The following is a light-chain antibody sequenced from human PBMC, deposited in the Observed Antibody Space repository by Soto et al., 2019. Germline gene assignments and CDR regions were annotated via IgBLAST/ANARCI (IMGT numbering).Light chain of an antibody. J-gene: IGLJ2*01. CDR3: AAWDDSLSGVV. CDR2: RIN. V-gene: IGLV1-47*01. CDR1: SSNIGSNY. Sequence: QPVLTQPPSASGTPGQRVTISCSGSSSNIGSNYVYWYQQLPGTAPKLLIYRINQRPSGVPDRFSGSKSGTSASLAISGLRSEDEADYYCAAWDDSLSGVVFGGGTKVTVL.